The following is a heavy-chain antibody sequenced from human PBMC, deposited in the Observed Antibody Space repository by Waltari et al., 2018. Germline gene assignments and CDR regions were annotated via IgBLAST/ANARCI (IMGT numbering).Heavy chain of an antibody. CDR1: GGSISSSSYY. D-gene: IGHD5-12*01. V-gene: IGHV4-39*07. CDR3: ARPDVRDGYNLYAFDI. Sequence: QLQLQESGPGLVKPSETLSLTCTVSGGSISSSSYYWGWIRQPPGKGLEWIGSIYYSGSTYYNPSLKSRVTISVDTSKNQFSLKLSSVTAADTAVYYCARPDVRDGYNLYAFDIWGQGTMVTVSS. CDR2: IYYSGST. J-gene: IGHJ3*02.